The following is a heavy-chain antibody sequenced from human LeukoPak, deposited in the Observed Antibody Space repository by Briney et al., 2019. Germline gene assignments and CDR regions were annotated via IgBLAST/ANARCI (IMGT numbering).Heavy chain of an antibody. Sequence: SQTLSLTCTVSGASIRSGGYYWSWIRQHPGKGLEWIGYIYYSGGSFYNPSLNSRVTISVDTSENQFSLKLSSVTAADTAVYYCARLLNNWSDPWGQGTLVTVSS. J-gene: IGHJ5*02. CDR2: IYYSGGS. CDR1: GASIRSGGYY. V-gene: IGHV4-31*03. CDR3: ARLLNNWSDP.